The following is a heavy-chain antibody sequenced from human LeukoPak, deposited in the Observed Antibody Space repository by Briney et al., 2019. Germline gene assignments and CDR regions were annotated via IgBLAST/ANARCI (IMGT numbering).Heavy chain of an antibody. D-gene: IGHD3-22*01. J-gene: IGHJ3*02. V-gene: IGHV3-30-3*01. Sequence: PGGSLRLSCAASGFTFSSYAMHWVRQAPGKGLEWVAVISYDGSNKYYADSVKGRFTISRDNAKNSLYLQMNSLRAEDTAVYYCARGDYYDSSGYYRLDAFDIWGQGTMVTVSS. CDR3: ARGDYYDSSGYYRLDAFDI. CDR2: ISYDGSNK. CDR1: GFTFSSYA.